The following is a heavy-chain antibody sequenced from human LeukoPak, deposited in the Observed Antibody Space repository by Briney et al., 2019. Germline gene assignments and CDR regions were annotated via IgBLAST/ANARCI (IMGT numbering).Heavy chain of an antibody. D-gene: IGHD2-21*02. CDR3: AKEYCGGDCSPRPFDY. CDR1: GYTFTSYD. CDR2: IIPIFGTA. Sequence: SVKVSCKASGYTFTSYDISWVRQAPGQGLEWMGRIIPIFGTANYAQKFQGRVTITTDESTSTAYMELSSLRSEDTAVYYCAKEYCGGDCSPRPFDYWGQGTLVTVSS. J-gene: IGHJ4*02. V-gene: IGHV1-69*05.